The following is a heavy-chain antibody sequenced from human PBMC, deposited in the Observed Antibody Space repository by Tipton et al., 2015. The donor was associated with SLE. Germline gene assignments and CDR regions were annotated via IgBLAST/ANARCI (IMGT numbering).Heavy chain of an antibody. CDR2: IHNSGRT. J-gene: IGHJ3*02. Sequence: TLSLTCTVSGGSISNYYWSWIRQPPGKGLEWIGYIHNSGRTNYHPSLKSRVTMSVDTPKNQFPLKLTSVTAGDTAVYYCAREGGDIFGDAFDIWGRGTMVTVSS. D-gene: IGHD3-3*02. CDR1: GGSISNYY. V-gene: IGHV4-59*01. CDR3: AREGGDIFGDAFDI.